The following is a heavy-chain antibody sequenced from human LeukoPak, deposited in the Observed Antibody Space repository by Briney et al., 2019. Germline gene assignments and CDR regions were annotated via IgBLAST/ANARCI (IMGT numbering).Heavy chain of an antibody. D-gene: IGHD3-3*01. V-gene: IGHV3-23*01. CDR2: ISGNAGST. Sequence: GGSLRLSCAASGFTFSSSAMSWVRQAPGKGLEWVSTISGNAGSTYYADSAKGRFTISRDNSKNTLYLQMNSLRAADTAVYYCAKGSGYDFWSGYSAHDYWGQGTLVTVSS. J-gene: IGHJ4*02. CDR3: AKGSGYDFWSGYSAHDY. CDR1: GFTFSSSA.